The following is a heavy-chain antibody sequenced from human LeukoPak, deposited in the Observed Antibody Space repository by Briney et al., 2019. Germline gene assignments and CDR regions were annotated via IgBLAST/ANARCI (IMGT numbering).Heavy chain of an antibody. Sequence: GGSLRLSCAASGFTFSTYAIHWVRQAPGKGLEWVAVISDDGSTKYYADSVKGRFTISRDNSKNMLYLQMNSLRAEDPAVYYCVRDLIAVTGTGFWFDPRGQGTLVTVSS. V-gene: IGHV3-30-3*01. J-gene: IGHJ5*02. CDR2: ISDDGSTK. CDR3: VRDLIAVTGTGFWFDP. CDR1: GFTFSTYA. D-gene: IGHD6-19*01.